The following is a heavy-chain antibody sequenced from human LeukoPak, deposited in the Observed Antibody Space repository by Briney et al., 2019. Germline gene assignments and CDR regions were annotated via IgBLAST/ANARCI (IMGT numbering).Heavy chain of an antibody. J-gene: IGHJ4*02. CDR3: VKRTVYRAVVITQPYDY. CDR1: EFTFSTYG. CDR2: ISYDGSYK. D-gene: IGHD3-22*01. Sequence: PGGSLRLSCAASEFTFSTYGMHWVRQAPGKGLEWVAVISYDGSYKFYADSVKGRFTISRDNSKSTLYLQMNSLRAEDTAVYYCVKRTVYRAVVITQPYDYWGQGTLVTVSS. V-gene: IGHV3-30*18.